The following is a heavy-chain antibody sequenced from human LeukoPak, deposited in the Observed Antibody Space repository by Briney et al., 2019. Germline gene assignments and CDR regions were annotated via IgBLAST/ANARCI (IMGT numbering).Heavy chain of an antibody. J-gene: IGHJ4*02. CDR1: GGTFSSYA. Sequence: GASVKVSCKASGGTFSSYAISWVRQAPGQGLEWMGGIIPIFGTANYAQKFQGRVTITADESTSTAYMELSGLRFEDTAVYYCARRGVCTGISCNLDYWGQGTLVTVSS. CDR3: ARRGVCTGISCNLDY. V-gene: IGHV1-69*13. D-gene: IGHD2-2*01. CDR2: IIPIFGTA.